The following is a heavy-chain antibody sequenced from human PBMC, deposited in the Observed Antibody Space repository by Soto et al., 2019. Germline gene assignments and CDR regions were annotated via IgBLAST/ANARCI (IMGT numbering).Heavy chain of an antibody. CDR1: GGTFSSYA. J-gene: IGHJ6*02. CDR3: ARGVAGDYYYGMDV. CDR2: IIPIFGTA. V-gene: IGHV1-69*13. D-gene: IGHD6-19*01. Sequence: GASVKVSCKASGGTFSSYAISWVRQAPGQGLEWMGGIIPIFGTANYAQKFQGRVTITADESTSTAYMELSSLRSEDTAVYYCARGVAGDYYYGMDVWGQGTTVTVSS.